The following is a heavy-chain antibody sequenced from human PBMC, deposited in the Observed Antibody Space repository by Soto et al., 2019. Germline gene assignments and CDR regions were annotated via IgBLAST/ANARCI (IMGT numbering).Heavy chain of an antibody. CDR3: ARDRGYLKFDY. D-gene: IGHD3-22*01. J-gene: IGHJ4*02. V-gene: IGHV3-7*03. CDR2: IKVDGTDK. CDR1: GFTLSTYW. Sequence: GGTLRLSCAASGFTLSTYWLHWVRQAPGKGLQWVANIKVDGTDKYYVDSVKDRFTISSDNAKSSLYLQMNSLRAEETAVFYCARDRGYLKFDYWGQGTLVATSS.